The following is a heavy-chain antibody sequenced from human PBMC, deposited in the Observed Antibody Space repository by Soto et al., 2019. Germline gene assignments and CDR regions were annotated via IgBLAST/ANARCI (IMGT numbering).Heavy chain of an antibody. CDR3: ARGAEVAGTRVSRVYFQE. Sequence: SGTLSLTCNVYGDSMSSFYWSWIRQPAGKGLEWIGRIYTSGSTIYNPSLKSRVTMSIDTSKNQFSLKLNSVTAADTAVYFCARGAEVAGTRVSRVYFQEWGQGTLVTVSS. CDR1: GDSMSSFY. CDR2: IYTSGST. V-gene: IGHV4-4*07. J-gene: IGHJ1*01. D-gene: IGHD6-19*01.